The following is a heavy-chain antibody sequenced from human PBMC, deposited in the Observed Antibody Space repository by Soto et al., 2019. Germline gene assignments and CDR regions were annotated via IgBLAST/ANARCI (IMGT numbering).Heavy chain of an antibody. CDR3: AKEKASKSGKFLTDAFDM. CDR2: IGCDGRSP. Sequence: EVQLLESGGGLVQPGGSLRLSCAASGFTFGSCAVSWLRQAPGKGLEWVSAIGCDGRSPNHADSVKGRFTISRDNSKNTLDLQMDSLRVEDTAVYYCAKEKASKSGKFLTDAFDMWGQGTMVTVSS. V-gene: IGHV3-23*01. D-gene: IGHD1-26*01. CDR1: GFTFGSCA. J-gene: IGHJ3*02.